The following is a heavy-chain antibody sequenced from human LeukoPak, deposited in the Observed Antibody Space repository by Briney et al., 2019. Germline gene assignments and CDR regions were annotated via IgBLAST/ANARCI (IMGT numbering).Heavy chain of an antibody. V-gene: IGHV1-69*13. CDR2: IIPIFGTA. J-gene: IGHJ6*03. D-gene: IGHD3-9*01. CDR1: GYTFTGYY. Sequence: ASVKVSCKASGYTFTGYYMHWVRQAPGQGLEWMGRIIPIFGTANYAQKFQGRVTITADESTSTAYMELSSLRSEDTAVYYCARGGVLRYFDWSKVPQQAHMDVWGKGTTVTISS. CDR3: ARGGVLRYFDWSKVPQQAHMDV.